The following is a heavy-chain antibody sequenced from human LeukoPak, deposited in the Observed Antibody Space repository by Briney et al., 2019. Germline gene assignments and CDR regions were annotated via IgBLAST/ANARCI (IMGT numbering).Heavy chain of an antibody. J-gene: IGHJ4*02. CDR3: ARDRYSSGWYGDFDC. CDR1: GFTFSSYA. V-gene: IGHV3-23*01. D-gene: IGHD6-19*01. CDR2: ISGSGGST. Sequence: GGSLRLSCAASGFTFSSYAMSWVRQAPGKGLEWVSAISGSGGSTYYADSVKGRFTISRDNSKNTLYLQMNSLRAEDTAVYYCARDRYSSGWYGDFDCWGQGTLVTVSS.